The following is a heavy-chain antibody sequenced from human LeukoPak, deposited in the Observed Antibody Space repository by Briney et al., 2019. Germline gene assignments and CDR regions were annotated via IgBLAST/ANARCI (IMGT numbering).Heavy chain of an antibody. Sequence: GGSLRLSCAASGFTFGTYDMHWVRQAPGKGLEWVAFIRFDGSNKYYTDSVKGRFTISRDNSKNTLYLQMISLRVEDTAVYYCAKRGDGDYWGQGTLVTVSS. D-gene: IGHD2-21*02. J-gene: IGHJ4*02. CDR3: AKRGDGDY. V-gene: IGHV3-30*02. CDR2: IRFDGSNK. CDR1: GFTFGTYD.